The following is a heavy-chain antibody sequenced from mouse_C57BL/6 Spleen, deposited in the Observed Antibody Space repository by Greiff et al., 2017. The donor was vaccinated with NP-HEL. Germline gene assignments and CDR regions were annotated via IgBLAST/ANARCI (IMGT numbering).Heavy chain of an antibody. CDR3: AREETVVPYFDY. CDR1: GYAFSSYW. J-gene: IGHJ2*01. CDR2: IYPGDGDT. D-gene: IGHD1-1*01. V-gene: IGHV1-80*01. Sequence: QVQLKQSGAELVKPGASVKISCKASGYAFSSYWMNWVKQRPGKGLEWIGQIYPGDGDTNYNGKFKGKATLTADKSSSTAYMQLSSLTSEDSAVYFCAREETVVPYFDYWGQGTTLTVSS.